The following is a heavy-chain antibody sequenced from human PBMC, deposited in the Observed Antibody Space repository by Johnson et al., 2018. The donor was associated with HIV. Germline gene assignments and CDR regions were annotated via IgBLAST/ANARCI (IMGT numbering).Heavy chain of an antibody. J-gene: IGHJ3*02. CDR2: IHWAGSEK. Sequence: VQLVESGGGVVQPGRSLRLSCAASGFTFSSSWMHWVCQAPATGLEWVADIHWAGSEKYYVDSLKGRWTISRDNAKNSLYLQMNSLRAEDTAMYFCARGGPFHAFDIWGHGTTVTVSS. CDR3: ARGGPFHAFDI. V-gene: IGHV3-52*01. D-gene: IGHD2-21*01. CDR1: GFTFSSSW.